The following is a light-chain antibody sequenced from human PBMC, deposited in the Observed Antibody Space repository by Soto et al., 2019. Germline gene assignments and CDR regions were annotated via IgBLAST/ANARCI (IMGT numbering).Light chain of an antibody. Sequence: QSVLTQPRSVSGSPGQSVTISCTGTSNDIGIYNFVSWYQQHPGKAPKLVIYDVTARPSGVPDRFSGSKSGTTASLTISGLQAEDEADYYCCSYAGTHTFFGGGTKVTV. CDR2: DVT. CDR3: CSYAGTHTF. V-gene: IGLV2-11*01. CDR1: SNDIGIYNF. J-gene: IGLJ2*01.